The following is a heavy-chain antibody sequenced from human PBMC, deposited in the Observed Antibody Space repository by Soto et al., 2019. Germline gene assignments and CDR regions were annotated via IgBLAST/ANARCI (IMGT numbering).Heavy chain of an antibody. Sequence: SETPFLPPPFSGCPLTGSCYWGRVRQPPRKGLEWIGSRYLGGNTYYKPSLKSRLTIPADMSANQFSLNLNSVTAADTAVSFCVYMPAYWGQGILVTVSS. V-gene: IGHV4-39*05. CDR2: RYLGGNT. CDR3: VYMPAY. CDR1: GCPLTGSCY. D-gene: IGHD2-2*01. J-gene: IGHJ4*02.